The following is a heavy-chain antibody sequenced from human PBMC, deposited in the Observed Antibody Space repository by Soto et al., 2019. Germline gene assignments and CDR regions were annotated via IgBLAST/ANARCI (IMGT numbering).Heavy chain of an antibody. V-gene: IGHV3-23*01. Sequence: VQLLESGGSLVQPGGSLTLSSAASGFPFSSYAMSWVRKTPEKGLEWVAGISGGGNDRYYADFVQGRFTFSRDNSRNILYLQMSSLRADDTAMYFCARSLFMVAPDNEPFDYWGQGPLVTVSS. CDR2: ISGGGNDR. J-gene: IGHJ4*02. CDR3: ARSLFMVAPDNEPFDY. D-gene: IGHD5-12*01. CDR1: GFPFSSYA.